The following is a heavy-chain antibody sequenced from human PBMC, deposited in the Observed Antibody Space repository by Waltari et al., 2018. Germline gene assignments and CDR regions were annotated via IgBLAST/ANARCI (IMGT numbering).Heavy chain of an antibody. D-gene: IGHD1-20*01. CDR2: ISVSDAT. V-gene: IGHV3-23*01. J-gene: IGHJ1*01. Sequence: EVQLLESGGGLVPPGGSLRFPCEASGFTPITHAINWVRQAPGKGLGWVSSISVSDATYYADSVKGRFTVSRDYSDNTIHLQMDSLRADDTAVYFCAKPFYNWDDPLHSWGQGAPVTVSS. CDR3: AKPFYNWDDPLHS. CDR1: GFTPITHA.